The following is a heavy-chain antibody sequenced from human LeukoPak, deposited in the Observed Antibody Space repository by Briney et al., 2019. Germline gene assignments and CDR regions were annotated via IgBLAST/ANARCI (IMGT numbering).Heavy chain of an antibody. CDR3: AHYDRDGYYQHDAFDS. Sequence: PGGSLRLSCAASGFTFSSYSMSWVRQAPGKGLEWVSYISSSSSTIYYADSVKGRFTISRDNAKNSLYLQMNSLRAEDTAMYYCAHYDRDGYYQHDAFDSWGQGTMVTVSS. J-gene: IGHJ3*02. V-gene: IGHV3-48*01. D-gene: IGHD3-22*01. CDR1: GFTFSSYS. CDR2: ISSSSSTI.